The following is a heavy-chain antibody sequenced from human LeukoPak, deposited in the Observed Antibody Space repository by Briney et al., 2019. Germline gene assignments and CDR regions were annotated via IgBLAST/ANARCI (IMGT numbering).Heavy chain of an antibody. CDR3: AIVVATIPEAFDY. Sequence: ASVKVSFKASGYTFTGYYMHWVRQAPGQGLEWMGWINPNSGGTNYAQKFQGRVTMTRDTSISTAYMELSRLRSDDTAVYYCAIVVATIPEAFDYWGQGTLVTVSS. D-gene: IGHD5-12*01. CDR1: GYTFTGYY. J-gene: IGHJ4*02. V-gene: IGHV1-2*02. CDR2: INPNSGGT.